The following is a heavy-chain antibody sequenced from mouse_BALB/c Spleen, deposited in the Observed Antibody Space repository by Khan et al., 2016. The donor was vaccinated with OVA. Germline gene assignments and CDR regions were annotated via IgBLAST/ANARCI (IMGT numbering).Heavy chain of an antibody. Sequence: VQLKESGPEVVKPGASVKMSCKASGYTFTSYVMHWVKQKPGQGLEWIGYIYPFNDATKFNEKFNGKATLTSDKSSSTAYMELSSLTSEDSAVYYCAPVGSYSVSFVYWGQGTLVTVSA. CDR2: IYPFNDAT. CDR3: APVGSYSVSFVY. J-gene: IGHJ3*01. CDR1: GYTFTSYV. D-gene: IGHD2-12*01. V-gene: IGHV1S136*01.